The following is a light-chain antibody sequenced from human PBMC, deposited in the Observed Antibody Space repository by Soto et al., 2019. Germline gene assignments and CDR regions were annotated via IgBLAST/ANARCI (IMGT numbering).Light chain of an antibody. J-gene: IGKJ5*01. V-gene: IGKV1-12*01. CDR3: QQFNSL. Sequence: DIQMTQSPSSVSASVGDRVTITCRASQAIGVWLAWYQQKPGKAPSLLIYAASHLHSAVPSRFSGSGSGTHFILTISYLQPEDFATYYCQQFNSLFGQGTRLEIK. CDR2: AAS. CDR1: QAIGVW.